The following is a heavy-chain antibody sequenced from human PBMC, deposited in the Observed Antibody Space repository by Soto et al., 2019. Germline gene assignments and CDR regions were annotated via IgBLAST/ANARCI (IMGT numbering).Heavy chain of an antibody. Sequence: QVQLVESGGGVVQPGRSLRLSCAASGFTFSSYGMHWVRQAPGKGLEWVAVIWYDGSNKYYADSVKGRFTISRDNSKNTLYLQMNSLRAEDTAVYYCARDVTIFTRGLDYWGQGTLVTVSS. CDR2: IWYDGSNK. J-gene: IGHJ4*02. V-gene: IGHV3-33*01. D-gene: IGHD3-3*01. CDR3: ARDVTIFTRGLDY. CDR1: GFTFSSYG.